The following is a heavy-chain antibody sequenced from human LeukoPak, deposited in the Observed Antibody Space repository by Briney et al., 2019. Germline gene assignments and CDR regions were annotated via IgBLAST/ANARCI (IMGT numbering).Heavy chain of an antibody. CDR2: IHTGGST. J-gene: IGHJ4*02. Sequence: GGSLRLSCAASGFTVSSNYMSWVRQAPGKGLEWVSVIHTGGSTYYADSVKGRFTISRDTSNNTLYLQMNSLRAEDTAVYYCARDQGIVGANYADYWGQGTLVTVSS. D-gene: IGHD1-26*01. V-gene: IGHV3-53*01. CDR1: GFTVSSNY. CDR3: ARDQGIVGANYADY.